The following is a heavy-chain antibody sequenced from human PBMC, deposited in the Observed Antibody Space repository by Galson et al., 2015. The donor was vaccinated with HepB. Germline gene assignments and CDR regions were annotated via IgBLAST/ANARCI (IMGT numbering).Heavy chain of an antibody. D-gene: IGHD6-13*01. CDR3: AKDPPGIAAAGTDGIDY. V-gene: IGHV3-30*02. CDR2: IRYDGSNK. Sequence: SLRLSCAASGFTFSSYGMHWVRQAPGKGLEWVAFIRYDGSNKYYADSVKGRFTISRDNSKNTLYLQMNSLRAEDTAVYYCAKDPPGIAAAGTDGIDYWGQGTLVTVSS. J-gene: IGHJ4*02. CDR1: GFTFSSYG.